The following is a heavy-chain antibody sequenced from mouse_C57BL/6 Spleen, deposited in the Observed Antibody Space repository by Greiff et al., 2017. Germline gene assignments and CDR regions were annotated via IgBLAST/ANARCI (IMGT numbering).Heavy chain of an antibody. V-gene: IGHV1-55*01. CDR2: IDPGSGST. Sequence: QVQLQQPGAELVKPGASVKMSCKASGYTFTSYWINWVKQRPGQGLEWIGDIDPGSGSTNYNEKFKSKATLTVDTSSSTAYMQLSSLTSEDSAVYDCEREGDYGSSSYAMGYWGQGTTVSV. D-gene: IGHD1-1*01. CDR3: EREGDYGSSSYAMGY. J-gene: IGHJ4*01. CDR1: GYTFTSYW.